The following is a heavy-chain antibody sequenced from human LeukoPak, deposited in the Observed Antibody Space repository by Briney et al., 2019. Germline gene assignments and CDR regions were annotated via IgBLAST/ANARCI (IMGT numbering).Heavy chain of an antibody. Sequence: GGSLRLSCAASGFTFSDYYMSWIRQAPGKGLEWVSYISSSGNTIYYADSVKGRFTISRDNTKNSLYLQMNSLRAEDTAVYYCARDRDGYNGAFDIWGQGTMVTVSS. D-gene: IGHD5-24*01. CDR1: GFTFSDYY. V-gene: IGHV3-11*04. CDR3: ARDRDGYNGAFDI. J-gene: IGHJ3*02. CDR2: ISSSGNTI.